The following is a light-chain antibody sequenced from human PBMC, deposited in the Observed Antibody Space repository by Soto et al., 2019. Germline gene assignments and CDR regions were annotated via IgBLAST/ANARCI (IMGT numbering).Light chain of an antibody. CDR2: TAS. CDR3: QQCHRYLT. V-gene: IGKV1-9*01. Sequence: DIQMTQSPSTLSASVGDRVTVTCRASQGINSYLAWYQQKPGKAPKLLIYTASTLQSGVPSRFSGSASGTEFTLTISSLQPDDIATYYCQQCHRYLTFGQGTKVDIK. J-gene: IGKJ1*01. CDR1: QGINSY.